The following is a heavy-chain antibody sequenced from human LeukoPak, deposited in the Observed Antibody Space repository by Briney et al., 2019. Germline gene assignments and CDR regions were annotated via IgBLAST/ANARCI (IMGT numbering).Heavy chain of an antibody. J-gene: IGHJ5*02. CDR3: ATLYCSSTSCYTNWFDP. CDR2: FDPEDGET. D-gene: IGHD2-2*02. Sequence: ASVKVSCKVSGYTLTELSMHWVRQAPGKGLEWMGGFDPEDGETIYAQKFQGRVTMTEDTSTDTAYMELSSLRSEDTAVYYCATLYCSSTSCYTNWFDPWGQGTPVTVSS. CDR1: GYTLTELS. V-gene: IGHV1-24*01.